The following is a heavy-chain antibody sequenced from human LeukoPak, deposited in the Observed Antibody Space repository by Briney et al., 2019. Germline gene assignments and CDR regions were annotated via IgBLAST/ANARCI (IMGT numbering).Heavy chain of an antibody. Sequence: ASVKVSCKASGYTFTGYYMHWVRQAPGQGLEWMGRINPNSGGTNYAQKFQGRVTITRDTSISTAYMELSRLRSDDTAVYYCAKLHYDFWSGYYRMGYFDYWGQGTLVTVSS. J-gene: IGHJ4*02. CDR2: INPNSGGT. CDR3: AKLHYDFWSGYYRMGYFDY. CDR1: GYTFTGYY. V-gene: IGHV1-2*06. D-gene: IGHD3-3*01.